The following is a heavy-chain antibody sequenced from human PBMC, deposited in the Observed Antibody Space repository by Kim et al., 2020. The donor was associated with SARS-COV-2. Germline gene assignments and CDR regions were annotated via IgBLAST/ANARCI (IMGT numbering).Heavy chain of an antibody. J-gene: IGHJ5*02. V-gene: IGHV4-59*13. CDR3: ARVVDYYDSSGYYSGWFAP. Sequence: SETLSLTCTVSGVSISSYYWIWIRQPPGKGLEWIGYIYYSGSTNYNPSLKSRVTISVDTSKNQFSLKLSSVTAADTAVYYCARVVDYYDSSGYYSGWFAP. D-gene: IGHD3-22*01. CDR1: GVSISSYY. CDR2: IYYSGST.